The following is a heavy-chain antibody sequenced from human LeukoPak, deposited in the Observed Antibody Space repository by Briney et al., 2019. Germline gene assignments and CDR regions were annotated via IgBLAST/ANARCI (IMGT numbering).Heavy chain of an antibody. J-gene: IGHJ4*02. V-gene: IGHV3-7*01. CDR1: GFTFSSFW. CDR3: ARGDDYGDSFDY. D-gene: IGHD4-17*01. Sequence: GGSLRLSCEASGFTFSSFWMNWVRQAPGKGLEWVANIKQDGSENYCVDSVKGRFTISRDNAENSLYLQMNSLRAEDTAVYYCARGDDYGDSFDYWGQGTLVTVSS. CDR2: IKQDGSEN.